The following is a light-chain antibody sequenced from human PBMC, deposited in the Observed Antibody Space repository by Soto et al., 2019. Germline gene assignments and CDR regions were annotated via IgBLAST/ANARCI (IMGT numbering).Light chain of an antibody. CDR3: QQRSNWPPRT. CDR2: AAS. J-gene: IGKJ4*01. CDR1: QSVSSY. Sequence: EIVLTQSPAPLSLSPGERATLSCRASQSVSSYLAWYQQKPGQAPRLLIYAASNRATGIPARFSGSGSGTDFTLTISSLEPEDFAVYYCQQRSNWPPRTFGGGTKVEIK. V-gene: IGKV3-11*01.